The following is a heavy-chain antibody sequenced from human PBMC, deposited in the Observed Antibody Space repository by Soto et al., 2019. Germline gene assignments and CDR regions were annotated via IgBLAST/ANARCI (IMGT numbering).Heavy chain of an antibody. D-gene: IGHD3-9*01. CDR2: ISSSSSYT. V-gene: IGHV3-11*06. CDR3: ARTYYDILTGYYPSYYFDY. Sequence: GGSLRLSCAASGFTFSDYYMSWIRQAPGKGLEWVSYISSSSSYTNYADSVKGRFTISRDNAKNSLYLQMNSLRAEDTAVYYCARTYYDILTGYYPSYYFDYWGQGTLVTVSS. J-gene: IGHJ4*02. CDR1: GFTFSDYY.